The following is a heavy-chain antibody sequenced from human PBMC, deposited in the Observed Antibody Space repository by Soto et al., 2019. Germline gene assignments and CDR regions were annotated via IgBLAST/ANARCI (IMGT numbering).Heavy chain of an antibody. D-gene: IGHD3-10*01. CDR1: GFTFSSYA. CDR2: ISYDGSNK. Sequence: QVQLVESGGGVVQPGRSLRLSCAASGFTFSSYAMHWVRQAPGKGLEWVAVISYDGSNKYYADSVKGRFTISRDNSKNTLYLQMNSLRAEDTAVYYCARDRNGESRRYYYYGMDVWGQGTTVTVSS. J-gene: IGHJ6*02. V-gene: IGHV3-30-3*01. CDR3: ARDRNGESRRYYYYGMDV.